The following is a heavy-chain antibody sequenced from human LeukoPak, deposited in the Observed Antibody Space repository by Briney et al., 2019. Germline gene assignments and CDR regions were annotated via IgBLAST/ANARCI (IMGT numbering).Heavy chain of an antibody. J-gene: IGHJ4*02. Sequence: VASVKVSCKASGYTFTGYYMHWVRQAPGQGLEWMGWINPNSGGTNYAQKFQGRVTMTRDTSISTAYMELSRLRSDDTAVYYCARTYYDYVWGSYGFDYWGQGTLVTVSS. V-gene: IGHV1-2*02. D-gene: IGHD3-16*01. CDR1: GYTFTGYY. CDR2: INPNSGGT. CDR3: ARTYYDYVWGSYGFDY.